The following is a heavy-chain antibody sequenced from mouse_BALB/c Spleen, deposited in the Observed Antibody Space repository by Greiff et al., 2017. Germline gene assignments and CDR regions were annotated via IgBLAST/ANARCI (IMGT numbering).Heavy chain of an antibody. D-gene: IGHD2-3*01. Sequence: EVQLVESGGGLVQPGGSLELSCAASGFTFSSYGMSWVRQTPDKRLELVATINSNGGSTYYPDSVKGRFTISRDNAKNTLYLQMSSLKSEDTAMYYCARAPDGYYVPFAYWGQGTLVTVSA. CDR3: ARAPDGYYVPFAY. CDR2: INSNGGST. CDR1: GFTFSSYG. V-gene: IGHV5-6-3*01. J-gene: IGHJ3*01.